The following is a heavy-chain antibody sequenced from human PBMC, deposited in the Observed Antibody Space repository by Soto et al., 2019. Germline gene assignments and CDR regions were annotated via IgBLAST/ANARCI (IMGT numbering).Heavy chain of an antibody. CDR2: IIPIFGSP. Sequence: QVQLVQSGAAVKKPGSSVRVSCKGSGGTLRSHAINWVRQAPGQGLEWMGGIIPIFGSPYYAQKFQGRVTITSDESLITAYMELSSLRSEDTAVYYCAGTVEIPYYHGMDVLGQGTTVIVSS. V-gene: IGHV1-69*19. D-gene: IGHD4-4*01. CDR1: GGTLRSHA. J-gene: IGHJ6*02. CDR3: AGTVEIPYYHGMDV.